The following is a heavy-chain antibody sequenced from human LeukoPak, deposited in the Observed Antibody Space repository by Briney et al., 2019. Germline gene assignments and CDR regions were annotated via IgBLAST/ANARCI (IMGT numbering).Heavy chain of an antibody. V-gene: IGHV3-48*03. J-gene: IGHJ4*02. CDR1: GFTFSSYE. CDR2: ISSRDSII. D-gene: IGHD1-26*01. Sequence: GGSLRLSCAASGFTFSSYEMNWVRQAPGKGLEWVSYISSRDSIIYYADSVKGRFTISRDNSKNTLYLQMNSLGAEDTAVYYCASGWDLLFDYWGQGTLVTVSS. CDR3: ASGWDLLFDY.